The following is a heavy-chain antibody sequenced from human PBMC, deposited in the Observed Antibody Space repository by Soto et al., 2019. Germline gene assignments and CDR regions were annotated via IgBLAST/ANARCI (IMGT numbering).Heavy chain of an antibody. J-gene: IGHJ6*02. CDR1: GGTFSSYA. D-gene: IGHD6-13*01. CDR2: IIPIFGTA. CDR3: ARDRIAAAGDYYYYGMDV. Sequence: SVKVSCKXSGGTFSSYAISWVRQAPGQGLEWMGGIIPIFGTANYAQKFQGRVTITADESTSTAYMELSSLRSEDTAVYYCARDRIAAAGDYYYYGMDVWGQGTTVTVSS. V-gene: IGHV1-69*13.